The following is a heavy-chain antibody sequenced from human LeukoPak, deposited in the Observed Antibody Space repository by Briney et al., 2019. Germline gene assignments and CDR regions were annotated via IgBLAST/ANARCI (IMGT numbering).Heavy chain of an antibody. CDR1: GYTFTSHY. Sequence: ASVKVSCKASGYTFTSHYMHWVRQAPGQGLEWMGLINPSGSSTLYAQKFQGRVTMSRDMSTTTDYMELSSLRSEDTAVYYCARDNSVGDIAWWFDPWGQGTLVTVSS. D-gene: IGHD3-16*02. V-gene: IGHV1-46*01. CDR2: INPSGSST. J-gene: IGHJ5*02. CDR3: ARDNSVGDIAWWFDP.